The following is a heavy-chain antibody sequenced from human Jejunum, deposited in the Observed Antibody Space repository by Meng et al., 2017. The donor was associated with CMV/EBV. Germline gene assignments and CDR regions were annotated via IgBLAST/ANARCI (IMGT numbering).Heavy chain of an antibody. D-gene: IGHD1-7*01. CDR3: ATAGNYRFDN. CDR1: GLTFSSFW. Sequence: LSWAASGLTFSSFWMHWVRQLPGKGLVWVARINLDGSTTDYADSVKGRFTISRDNAKNTLFLQVNSLRPEDSGIYYCATAGNYRFDNWGQGTLVTVSS. CDR2: INLDGSTT. J-gene: IGHJ4*02. V-gene: IGHV3-74*01.